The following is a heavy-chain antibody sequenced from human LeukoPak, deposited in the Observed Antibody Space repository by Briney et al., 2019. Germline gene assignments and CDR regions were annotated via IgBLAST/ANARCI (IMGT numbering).Heavy chain of an antibody. CDR2: IYYSGST. J-gene: IGHJ6*03. Sequence: SETLSLTCTVSGDFFTTYYWGWVRQPPGKGLGWIGYIYYSGSTNYNPSLKSRVTISVDTSKNQFSLKLSSVTAADTAVYYCASSYYGSGSYYVDDYYYYYMDVWGKGATVTISS. V-gene: IGHV4-59*01. D-gene: IGHD3-10*01. CDR1: GDFFTTYY. CDR3: ASSYYGSGSYYVDDYYYYYMDV.